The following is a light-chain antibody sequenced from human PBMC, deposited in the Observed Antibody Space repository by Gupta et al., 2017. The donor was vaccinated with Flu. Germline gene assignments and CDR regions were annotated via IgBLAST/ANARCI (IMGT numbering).Light chain of an antibody. Sequence: ASVGDRVTITCQASQDISNCLNWYQQKPGKAPKLLIFDASHLQTGVPSRFVGSGSETDFTFTITSLQAEDVATYYCQHYDTPPPVSFGGGT. CDR1: QDISNC. CDR3: QHYDTPPPVS. V-gene: IGKV1-33*01. J-gene: IGKJ4*01. CDR2: DAS.